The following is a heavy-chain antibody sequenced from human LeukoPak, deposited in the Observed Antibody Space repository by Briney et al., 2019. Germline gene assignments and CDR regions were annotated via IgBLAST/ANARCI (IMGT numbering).Heavy chain of an antibody. J-gene: IGHJ6*03. D-gene: IGHD2-2*01. CDR3: ATSMPPSSYYYYYMDV. CDR1: GFTFSSYG. CDR2: IRYDGSNK. V-gene: IGHV3-30*02. Sequence: GGSLRLSCAASGFTFSSYGMHWVRQAPGKGLEWVAFIRYDGSNKYYADSVKGRFTISRDNSKNTLYLQMNSPRAEDTAVYYCATSMPPSSYYYYYMDVWGKGTTVTVSS.